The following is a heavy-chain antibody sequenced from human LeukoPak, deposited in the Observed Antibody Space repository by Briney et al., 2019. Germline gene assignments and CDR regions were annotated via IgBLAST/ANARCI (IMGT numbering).Heavy chain of an antibody. D-gene: IGHD3-22*01. V-gene: IGHV1-18*01. CDR3: ARNHPYYYDSNGLYYFDY. CDR1: GYTFTNNA. CDR2: ISVYNGNT. J-gene: IGHJ4*02. Sequence: ASVKVSCKTSGYTFTNNAITWVRRAPGHGLEWLGWISVYNGNTNYAQKLQGRVTMTTDTSTTTVYMELRSLRSDDTAVYYCARNHPYYYDSNGLYYFDYWGQGTLVTVSS.